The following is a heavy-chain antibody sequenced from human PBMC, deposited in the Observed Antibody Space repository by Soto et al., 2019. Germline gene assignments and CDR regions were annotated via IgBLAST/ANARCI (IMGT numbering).Heavy chain of an antibody. Sequence: QITLKESGPTLVKPTQTLTLTCTFSGFSLSTSGVGVGWIRQPPGKALEWLALIYWDDDKRYSPSLKSRLTITKDTSKNQVALTMTNMDPADTATYYCAHNRWFPGAFDIWGQGTMVTVSS. J-gene: IGHJ3*02. CDR3: AHNRWFPGAFDI. D-gene: IGHD2-15*01. V-gene: IGHV2-5*02. CDR2: IYWDDDK. CDR1: GFSLSTSGVG.